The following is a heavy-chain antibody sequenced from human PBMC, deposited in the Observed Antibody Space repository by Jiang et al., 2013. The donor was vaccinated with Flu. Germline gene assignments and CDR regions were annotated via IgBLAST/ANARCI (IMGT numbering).Heavy chain of an antibody. V-gene: IGHV3-48*01. CDR2: ISSSSSTI. J-gene: IGHJ4*02. CDR1: GFTFSSYS. D-gene: IGHD3-10*01. CDR3: ATESYYSLFDY. Sequence: GGLVQPGGSLRLSCAASGFTFSSYSMNWVRQAPGKGLEWVSYISSSSSTIYYADSVKGRFTISRDNAKNSLYLQMNSLRAEDTAVYYCATESYYSLFDYWGQGTLVTVSS.